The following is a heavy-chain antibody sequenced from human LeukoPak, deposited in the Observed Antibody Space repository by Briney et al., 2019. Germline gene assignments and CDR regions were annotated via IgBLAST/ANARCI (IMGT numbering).Heavy chain of an antibody. J-gene: IGHJ4*02. Sequence: ASVKVSCKASGYTFTGYYMHWVRQAPGQGLEWMGWINPNSGGTNYAQKFQGRVTMTRDTSISTAYMELSRLRSDDTAVYYCAREGWLGVTDFGYWGQGTLVTVSS. V-gene: IGHV1-2*02. CDR3: AREGWLGVTDFGY. CDR1: GYTFTGYY. D-gene: IGHD5-12*01. CDR2: INPNSGGT.